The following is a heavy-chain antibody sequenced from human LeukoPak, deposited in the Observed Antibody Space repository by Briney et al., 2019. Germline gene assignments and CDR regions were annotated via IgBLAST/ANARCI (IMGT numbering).Heavy chain of an antibody. CDR2: ISGSGGST. CDR3: AKNFITIFGVVIPYFDY. D-gene: IGHD3-3*01. CDR1: GFTFSSYA. V-gene: IGHV3-23*01. J-gene: IGHJ4*02. Sequence: GGSLRLSCAASGFTFSSYAMSWVRQAPGKGLEWVSAISGSGGSTYYADSVKGRFTISRDNFKNTLYLQMNSLRAEDTAVYYCAKNFITIFGVVIPYFDYWGQGTLVTVSS.